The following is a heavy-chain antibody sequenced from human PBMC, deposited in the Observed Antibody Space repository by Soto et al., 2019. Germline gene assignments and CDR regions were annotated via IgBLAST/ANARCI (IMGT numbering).Heavy chain of an antibody. CDR2: IYYSGST. Sequence: SETLSLTCTVSGDSISSGSYYWGWIRQPPGKGLEWIGSIYYSGSTYYNPSLKSRVTISVDTSKNQFSLKLSSVTAADTAVYYCARHRNLDYWGQGTLVTVSS. CDR3: ARHRNLDY. J-gene: IGHJ4*02. V-gene: IGHV4-39*01. CDR1: GDSISSGSYY.